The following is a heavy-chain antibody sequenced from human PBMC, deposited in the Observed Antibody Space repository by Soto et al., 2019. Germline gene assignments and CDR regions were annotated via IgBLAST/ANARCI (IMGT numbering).Heavy chain of an antibody. Sequence: EVQLVETGGGLIQPGGSLRLSCAASGFTVSNTYMTWVRQPPGKGLECVSVIYTAGGTNYADSVKGRFIISRDNSKNTLYLQINSLRAEDTAVYYCARALPVAKGGFDPWGQGTLVIVSS. CDR3: ARALPVAKGGFDP. CDR1: GFTVSNTY. V-gene: IGHV3-53*02. D-gene: IGHD2-2*01. CDR2: IYTAGGT. J-gene: IGHJ5*02.